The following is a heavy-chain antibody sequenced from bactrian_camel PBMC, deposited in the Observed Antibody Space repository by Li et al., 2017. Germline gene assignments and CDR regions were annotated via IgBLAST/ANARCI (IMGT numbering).Heavy chain of an antibody. V-gene: IGHV3S57*01. CDR3: AARDAYCSPGNYMFRRDGYTY. CDR2: IDNLDNR. D-gene: IGHD1*01. CDR1: GRTYSKWC. J-gene: IGHJ4*01. Sequence: HVQLVESGGGSVQAGGSLRLSCAASGRTYSKWCMGWFRQVPGKEREGVAIIDNLDNRVYTNSVKGRFTISRDNAKNTLYLQMTSLEPQDTAMYYCAARDAYCSPGNYMFRRDGYTYWGQGTQVTVS.